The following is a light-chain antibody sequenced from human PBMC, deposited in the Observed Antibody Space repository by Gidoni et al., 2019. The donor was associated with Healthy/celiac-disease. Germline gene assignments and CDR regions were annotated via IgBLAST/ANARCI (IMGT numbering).Light chain of an antibody. J-gene: IGLJ2*01. CDR2: ENN. CDR1: SSNIGNNY. Sequence: QSVLTQPPSVSEAPGQKVAISCSGSSSNIGNNYVAWSQQLPGTAPKLLIYENNKRPSGIPDRFSVSKSGTSATLGITVLQTGDEADYYCGTWDSSLSAVVFGGGTKLTVL. V-gene: IGLV1-51*02. CDR3: GTWDSSLSAVV.